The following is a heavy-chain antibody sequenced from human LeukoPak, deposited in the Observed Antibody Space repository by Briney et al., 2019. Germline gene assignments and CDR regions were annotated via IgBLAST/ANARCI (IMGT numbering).Heavy chain of an antibody. CDR1: GGSISSSSYY. J-gene: IGHJ3*02. CDR3: ARGIVGATPSFDI. D-gene: IGHD1-26*01. CDR2: IYYSGST. Sequence: SETLSLICTVSGGSISSSSYYWGWIRQPPGKGLEWIGSIYYSGSTYYNPSLKSRVTISVDTSKNQFSLKLSSVTAADTAVYYCARGIVGATPSFDIWGQGTMVTVSS. V-gene: IGHV4-39*01.